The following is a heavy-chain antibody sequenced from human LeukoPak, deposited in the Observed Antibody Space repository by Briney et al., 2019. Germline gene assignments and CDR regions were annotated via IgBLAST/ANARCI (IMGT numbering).Heavy chain of an antibody. D-gene: IGHD5-24*01. CDR3: ARKSRDGYNYDSSGFFDY. CDR1: GFTFSSYA. J-gene: IGHJ4*02. Sequence: PGGSLRLSCAASGFTFSSYAMHWVRQAPGKGLEWVAVISYDGSNKYYADSVKGRFTISRDNSKNTLYLLMNSLRAEDTAVYYCARKSRDGYNYDSSGFFDYWGQGTLVTVSS. V-gene: IGHV3-30-3*01. CDR2: ISYDGSNK.